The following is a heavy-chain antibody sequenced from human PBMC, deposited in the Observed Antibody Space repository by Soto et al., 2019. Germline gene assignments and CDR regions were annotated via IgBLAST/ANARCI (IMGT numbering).Heavy chain of an antibody. CDR3: ARADTYYYDSSGHFNWFDP. J-gene: IGHJ5*02. CDR2: IYYSGST. Sequence: QVQLQESGPGLVKPSQTLSLTCTVSGGSISSGGYYWSWIRQHPGKGLEWIGYIYYSGSTYYNPSRKSRVTISVDTSKNQFSLKLSSVTAADTAVYYCARADTYYYDSSGHFNWFDPWGQGTLVTVSS. V-gene: IGHV4-31*03. D-gene: IGHD3-22*01. CDR1: GGSISSGGYY.